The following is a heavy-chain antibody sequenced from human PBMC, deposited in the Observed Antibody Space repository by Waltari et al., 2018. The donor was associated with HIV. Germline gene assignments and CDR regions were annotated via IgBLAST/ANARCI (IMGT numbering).Heavy chain of an antibody. CDR2: MDWNDNK. CDR1: GFSLSTSVIC. CDR3: ARGGNNYGLFDY. D-gene: IGHD4-17*01. V-gene: IGHV2-70*01. Sequence: VTLRESGPALVKPTQPLPLTCPFSGFSLSTSVICVTWPRQPPGKALEWLAFMDWNDNKYYTTSLKTRLTISKDTSKNQVVLRMTNMDPVDTATYYCARGGNNYGLFDYWGQGTLVTVSS. J-gene: IGHJ4*02.